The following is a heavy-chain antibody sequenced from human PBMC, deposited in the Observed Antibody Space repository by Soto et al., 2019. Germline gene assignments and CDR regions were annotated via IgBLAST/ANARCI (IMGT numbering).Heavy chain of an antibody. D-gene: IGHD6-6*01. J-gene: IGHJ4*02. CDR2: ISTSIDAT. V-gene: IGHV3-23*01. Sequence: EVQLLESGGGLVQPGGSLRLSCAASGFAFSNYAMGWVRQAPGKGLEWVSSISTSIDATYYADSVKGRFTISRDDSKNTLYLQMNSLRAEDSVVYYCAKDRTVAARNFDYWGQGTQVTVSS. CDR1: GFAFSNYA. CDR3: AKDRTVAARNFDY.